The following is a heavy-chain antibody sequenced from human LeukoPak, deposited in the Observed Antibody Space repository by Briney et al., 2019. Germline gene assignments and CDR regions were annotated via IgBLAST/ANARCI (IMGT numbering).Heavy chain of an antibody. D-gene: IGHD6-6*01. Sequence: GEPLKISCKSSGYTFSNYWIGWERQMPGKGLEWMGIIYPGDSDTRYSPSFEGQVSISADKSISTAYLQWSSLKASDTAMYYCARVPYSISSMDYWGQGTLVTVSS. CDR3: ARVPYSISSMDY. CDR2: IYPGDSDT. V-gene: IGHV5-51*01. J-gene: IGHJ4*02. CDR1: GYTFSNYW.